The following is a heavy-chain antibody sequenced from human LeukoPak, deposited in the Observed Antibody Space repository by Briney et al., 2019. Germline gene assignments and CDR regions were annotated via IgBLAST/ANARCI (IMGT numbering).Heavy chain of an antibody. V-gene: IGHV4-38-2*02. D-gene: IGHD3-16*01. CDR3: ARAGYDYVPDWFDP. CDR1: GYSISSGYY. CDR2: IYHSGST. J-gene: IGHJ5*02. Sequence: SETLSLTCTVSGYSISSGYYWGWIRQPPGKGLEWIGSIYHSGSTYYNPSLKSRVTISIDTSKNQFSLKLSSVTAADTAVYYCARAGYDYVPDWFDPWGQGTLVTVSS.